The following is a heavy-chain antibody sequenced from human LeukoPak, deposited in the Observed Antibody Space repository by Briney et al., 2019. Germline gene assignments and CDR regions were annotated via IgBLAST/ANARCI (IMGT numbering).Heavy chain of an antibody. CDR2: IYHSGST. CDR3: ARAWIRLWSGGEWFDP. V-gene: IGHV4-30-2*01. CDR1: GGSISSGGYS. D-gene: IGHD5-18*01. J-gene: IGHJ5*02. Sequence: SQTLSLTCAVSGGSISSGGYSWSWIRQPPGKGLEWIGYIYHSGSTYYNPSLKSRVTISVDRSKNQFSLKLSSVTAADTAVYYCARAWIRLWSGGEWFDPWGQGTLVTVSS.